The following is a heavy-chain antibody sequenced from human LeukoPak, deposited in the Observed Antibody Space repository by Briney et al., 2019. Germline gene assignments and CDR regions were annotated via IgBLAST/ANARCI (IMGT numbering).Heavy chain of an antibody. CDR1: GVSISSSNSY. Sequence: SSETLSLTCTVSGVSISSSNSYWGWIRQPPGKGLEWIGSIYYSGSTYYNPSLKSRVTISVDTSKNQFSLNLSSVTAADTAVYYCARVTRGRLYHDSFDIWGQGTMVTVSS. CDR2: IYYSGST. V-gene: IGHV4-39*07. D-gene: IGHD3-3*01. J-gene: IGHJ3*02. CDR3: ARVTRGRLYHDSFDI.